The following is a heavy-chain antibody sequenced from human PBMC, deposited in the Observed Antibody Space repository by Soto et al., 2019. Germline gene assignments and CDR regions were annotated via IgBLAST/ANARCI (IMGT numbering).Heavy chain of an antibody. D-gene: IGHD5-12*01. CDR2: TYYRSKWYN. CDR1: GDSVSSNSVA. Sequence: SQTLSLTCVISGDSVSSNSVAWNWIRQCPSRGLEWLGRTYYRSKWYNEYAESVKSRITINPDTSKNQFSLQLNSVTPEDTAVYYCARAGSTMVTRSSDIWGQGTMVTVSS. J-gene: IGHJ3*02. V-gene: IGHV6-1*01. CDR3: ARAGSTMVTRSSDI.